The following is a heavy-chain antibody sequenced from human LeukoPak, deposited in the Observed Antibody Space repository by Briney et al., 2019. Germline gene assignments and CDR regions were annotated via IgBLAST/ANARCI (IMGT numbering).Heavy chain of an antibody. V-gene: IGHV3-7*01. Sequence: GGSLRLSCAASGFTFSSYWMSWVRQAPGKGLEWVANIKQDGSEKYYVDSVKGRFTISRDNAKNSLYLQMNSLRAEDTAVYYCASLYYYAPFDYWGQETLVTVSS. CDR3: ASLYYYAPFDY. CDR2: IKQDGSEK. D-gene: IGHD3-10*01. CDR1: GFTFSSYW. J-gene: IGHJ4*02.